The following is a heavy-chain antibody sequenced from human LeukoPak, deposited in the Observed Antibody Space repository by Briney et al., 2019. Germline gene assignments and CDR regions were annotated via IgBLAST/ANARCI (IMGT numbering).Heavy chain of an antibody. D-gene: IGHD5-24*01. CDR2: IYTSGRT. CDR1: GGSFSSYY. CDR3: ATGDGYNSFDY. V-gene: IGHV4-4*07. J-gene: IGHJ4*02. Sequence: SETLSLTCTISGGSFSSYYWSWIRQPAGKGLEWIGRIYTSGRTNYNSSLKSRVTMLVDTSKNQVSLKLSSVTAADTAVYYCATGDGYNSFDYWGQGTLVTVSS.